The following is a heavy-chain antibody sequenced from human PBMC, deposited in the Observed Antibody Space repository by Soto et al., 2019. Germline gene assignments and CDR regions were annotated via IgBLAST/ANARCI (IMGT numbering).Heavy chain of an antibody. CDR3: TTDPNYYDSSGYYLTSHYYYGMDV. J-gene: IGHJ6*02. CDR1: GFTFSNAW. D-gene: IGHD3-22*01. CDR2: IKSKTDGGTT. V-gene: IGHV3-15*07. Sequence: GGSLRLSCAASGFTFSNAWMNWVRQAPGKGLEWVGRIKSKTDGGTTDYAAPVKGRFTISRDDSKNTLYLQMNSLKTEDTAVYYCTTDPNYYDSSGYYLTSHYYYGMDVWGQGTTVTVSS.